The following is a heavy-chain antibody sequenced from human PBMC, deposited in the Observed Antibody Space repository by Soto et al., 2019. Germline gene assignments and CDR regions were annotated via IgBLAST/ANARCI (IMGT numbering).Heavy chain of an antibody. D-gene: IGHD3-10*01. CDR1: GGTFSSYA. CDR3: ARDRRPFGELPYFDY. V-gene: IGHV1-69*13. J-gene: IGHJ4*02. CDR2: IIPIFGTA. Sequence: ASVKVSCKASGGTFSSYAISWVRQAPGQGLEWMGGIIPIFGTANYAQKFQGRVTITADESTSTAYMELSSLRSEDTAVYYCARDRRPFGELPYFDYWGQGTLVTVSS.